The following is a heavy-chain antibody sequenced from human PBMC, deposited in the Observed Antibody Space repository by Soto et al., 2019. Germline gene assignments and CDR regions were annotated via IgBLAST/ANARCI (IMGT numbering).Heavy chain of an antibody. CDR1: GFTFRRYW. J-gene: IGHJ4*02. D-gene: IGHD1-26*01. CDR2: INQDGGVQ. CDR3: ASGRALDY. V-gene: IGHV3-7*01. Sequence: EVQLEESGGGLVQPGGSLRLSCAASGFTFRRYWRTRLRQAPGKGLEWVANINQDGGVQFYADSVKGRFTISRDNAKNSVYLQMNSLRVEDTAVFYCASGRALDYWGQGTLVTVSS.